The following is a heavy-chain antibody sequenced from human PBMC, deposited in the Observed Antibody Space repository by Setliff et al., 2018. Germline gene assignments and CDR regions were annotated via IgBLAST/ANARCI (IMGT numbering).Heavy chain of an antibody. J-gene: IGHJ1*01. V-gene: IGHV1-24*01. CDR3: ATGAYYYDSSGYPAEYFQH. CDR2: FDPEDGET. D-gene: IGHD3-22*01. CDR1: GYTFTSYG. Sequence: ASVKVSCKASGYTFTSYGISWVRQAPGQGLEWMGGFDPEDGETIYAQKFQGRVTMTEDTSTDTAYMELSSLRSEDTAVYYCATGAYYYDSSGYPAEYFQHWGQGTLVTVSS.